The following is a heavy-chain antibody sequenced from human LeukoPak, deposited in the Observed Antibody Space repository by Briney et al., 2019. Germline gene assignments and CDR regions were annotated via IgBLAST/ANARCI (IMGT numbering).Heavy chain of an antibody. J-gene: IGHJ4*02. CDR2: ISSSGSTI. D-gene: IGHD2-15*01. CDR1: GFTFSSYE. CDR3: AREVGDYYFDY. V-gene: IGHV3-48*03. Sequence: GGSLRLSCAASGFTFSSYEMNWVRHAPGKGLECVSYISSSGSTIYYTDSVKGRFTISRDNAKNSLYLKMNSLRAEDTAVYYCAREVGDYYFDYWGQGTLVTVSS.